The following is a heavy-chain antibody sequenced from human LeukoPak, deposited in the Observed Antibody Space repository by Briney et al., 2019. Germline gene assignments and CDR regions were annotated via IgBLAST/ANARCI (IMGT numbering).Heavy chain of an antibody. V-gene: IGHV4-59*08. CDR1: GGSINRYY. D-gene: IGHD5-12*01. J-gene: IGHJ5*02. CDR3: ARPPSYSGYTWFDP. Sequence: SETLSLTCTVSGGSINRYYWSWIRQPPGKGLEWIGYIYSSGSTNYNPSLKSRVNISLDTSKNQFSLKLSSVAAADTAVYYCARPPSYSGYTWFDPWGQGTRVTVSS. CDR2: IYSSGST.